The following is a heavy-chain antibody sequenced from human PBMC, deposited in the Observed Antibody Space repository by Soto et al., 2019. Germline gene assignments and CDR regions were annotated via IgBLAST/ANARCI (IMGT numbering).Heavy chain of an antibody. CDR2: IKQDGSEK. CDR3: ARVLIVVVPAADDAFDI. Sequence: GGSLRLSCAASGFPFSIHWMNWVRQAPGKGLEWVANIKQDGSEKYYVDSVKGRFTISRDNAKNSLYLQMNSLRAEDTAVYYCARVLIVVVPAADDAFDIWGQGTMVTVSS. J-gene: IGHJ3*02. D-gene: IGHD2-2*01. CDR1: GFPFSIHW. V-gene: IGHV3-7*01.